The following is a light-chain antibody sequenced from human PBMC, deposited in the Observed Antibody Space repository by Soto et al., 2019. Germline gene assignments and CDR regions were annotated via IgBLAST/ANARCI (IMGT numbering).Light chain of an antibody. J-gene: IGKJ1*01. CDR3: LQYNHYPPT. V-gene: IGKV1-17*01. Sequence: DIQMTQSPSTLSASVGDRVTLTCRASQGIKNELGWYQQKSGKAPKRLIFGATTLQSGVPSRFSGGAAGTEFSLIISSLQPEDFATYYCLQYNHYPPTFGQGTKVDIK. CDR2: GAT. CDR1: QGIKNE.